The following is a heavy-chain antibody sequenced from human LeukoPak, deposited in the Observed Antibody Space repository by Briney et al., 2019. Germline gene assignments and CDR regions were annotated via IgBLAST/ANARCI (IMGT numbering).Heavy chain of an antibody. J-gene: IGHJ5*02. D-gene: IGHD3-10*01. V-gene: IGHV4-61*02. CDR1: GGSISSGSYY. CDR2: IYTSGST. Sequence: SETLSLTCTVSGGSISSGSYYWSWIRQPAGKGLEWIGRIYTSGSTNYNPSLKSRVTISVDTSKNQFSLKLRSVTAADTAVYYCARDRITMVRGVILNWFDPWGQGTLVTVSS. CDR3: ARDRITMVRGVILNWFDP.